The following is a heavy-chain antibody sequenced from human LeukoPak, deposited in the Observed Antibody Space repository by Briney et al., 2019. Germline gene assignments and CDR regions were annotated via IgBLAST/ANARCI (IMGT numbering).Heavy chain of an antibody. D-gene: IGHD3-10*01. CDR2: ISYDGSNK. J-gene: IGHJ1*01. V-gene: IGHV3-30*04. CDR3: AKYFASGSYYKLPH. CDR1: GFTFSSYA. Sequence: GGSLRLSCAASGFTFSSYAMHWVRQAPGKGLEWVAVISYDGSNKYYADSVKGRFTISRDNSKNTLYLQMNSLRAEDTAVYYCAKYFASGSYYKLPHWGQGTLVTVSS.